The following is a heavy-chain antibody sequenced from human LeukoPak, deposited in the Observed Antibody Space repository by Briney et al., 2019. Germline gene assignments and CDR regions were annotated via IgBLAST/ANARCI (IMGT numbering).Heavy chain of an antibody. J-gene: IGHJ6*03. D-gene: IGHD2-2*01. CDR3: ARDLRYQPSNYYYYYMDV. Sequence: SETLSLTCTVSGGSISSYYWSWIRQPAGKGLEWIGRIYTSGSTNYNPSLKSRVTMSVDTSKNQFSLKLSSVTAADTAVYYCARDLRYQPSNYYYYYMDVWGKGTTVAVSS. V-gene: IGHV4-4*07. CDR2: IYTSGST. CDR1: GGSISSYY.